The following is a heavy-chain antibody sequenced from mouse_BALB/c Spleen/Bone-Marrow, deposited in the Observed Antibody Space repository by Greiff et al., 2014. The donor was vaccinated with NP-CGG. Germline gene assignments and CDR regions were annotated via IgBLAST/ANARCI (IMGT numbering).Heavy chain of an antibody. CDR2: IFPGDGDT. V-gene: IGHV1-80*01. D-gene: IGHD2-4*01. CDR1: GYVFSSYW. J-gene: IGHJ4*01. CDR3: ARGDFDYDFTMDY. Sequence: VQLQESGAELVGPGSSVKISCKASGYVFSSYWMNWVKQRPGQGLEWIGQIFPGDGDTNYNGQFKGKATLTADRSSSTAFMQLSSLTSEDSAVYFCARGDFDYDFTMDYWGQGTSVTVPS.